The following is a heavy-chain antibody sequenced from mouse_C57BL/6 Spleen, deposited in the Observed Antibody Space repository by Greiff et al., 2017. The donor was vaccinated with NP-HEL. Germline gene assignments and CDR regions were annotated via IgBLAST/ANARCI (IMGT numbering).Heavy chain of an antibody. CDR3: ARGLGAMDY. V-gene: IGHV1-69*01. J-gene: IGHJ4*01. D-gene: IGHD3-1*01. CDR1: FYTFPLSF. CDR2: IDPSDSYT. Sequence: QVQLQQPGAELVMPVASVPLSCPSSFYTFPLSFLPLLTPSPFPCLEWIGEIDPSDSYTNYNQKFKGKSTLTVDKSSSTAYMQLSSLTSEDSAVYYCARGLGAMDYWGQGTSVTVSA.